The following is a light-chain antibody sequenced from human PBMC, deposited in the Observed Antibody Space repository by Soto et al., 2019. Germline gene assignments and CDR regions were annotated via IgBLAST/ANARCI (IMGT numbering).Light chain of an antibody. CDR3: SSYAGSNNLDV. CDR1: SGDVGAYNY. CDR2: EVS. Sequence: QSALTQPPSASGSPGQSVTISCTGTSGDVGAYNYVSWYQQHPGKAPKLMIYEVSKRPSGVPDRFSGSKSGNTASLTVSGLQAEDEADYYCSSYAGSNNLDVFGTGTQLTVL. V-gene: IGLV2-8*01. J-gene: IGLJ1*01.